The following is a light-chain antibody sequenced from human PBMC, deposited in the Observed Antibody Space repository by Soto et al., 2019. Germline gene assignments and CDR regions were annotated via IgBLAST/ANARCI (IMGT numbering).Light chain of an antibody. CDR3: HQYGSSLGT. V-gene: IGKV3-20*01. Sequence: PGEGATLACRASQSATGTNLAWYQQRAGQAPRLLIYDAVRRATGIPDMFSGSGSGTDFTLTISRLEPEDFAVYYCHQYGSSLGTFGQGTKV. CDR1: QSATGTN. J-gene: IGKJ2*01. CDR2: DAV.